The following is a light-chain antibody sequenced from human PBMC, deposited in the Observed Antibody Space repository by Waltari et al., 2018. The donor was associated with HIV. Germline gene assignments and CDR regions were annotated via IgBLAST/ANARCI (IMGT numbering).Light chain of an antibody. J-gene: IGLJ3*02. V-gene: IGLV2-23*02. Sequence: QSALTQPASVSGSPGQSISFSCTGTNSDFAAFNLVSWYQQHPGRVPKVSIYDVNERPSGIPPRFSGSKSGNSASLTISGLLPEDEADYYCCAYTVTNTWVFGGGTKVTVV. CDR3: CAYTVTNTWV. CDR2: DVN. CDR1: NSDFAAFNL.